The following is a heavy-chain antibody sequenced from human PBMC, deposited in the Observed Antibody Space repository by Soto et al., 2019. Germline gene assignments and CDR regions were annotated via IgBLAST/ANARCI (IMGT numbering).Heavy chain of an antibody. Sequence: QVQLVQSGAEVKKPGASVKVSCKASGYTFTSYGISWVRQAPGQGLEWMGWISAYNGNTNYAQKLQGRVTMTTDTSTSTAYMELRSLRSDDTAVYYCARVYRITMVRGELSEYWGQGALVTVSS. CDR2: ISAYNGNT. CDR3: ARVYRITMVRGELSEY. V-gene: IGHV1-18*01. J-gene: IGHJ4*02. CDR1: GYTFTSYG. D-gene: IGHD3-10*01.